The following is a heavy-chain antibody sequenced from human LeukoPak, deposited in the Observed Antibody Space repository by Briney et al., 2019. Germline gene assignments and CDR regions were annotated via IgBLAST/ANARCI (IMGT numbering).Heavy chain of an antibody. Sequence: GGSLRLSCAASGFTVSSNYMSWVRQAAGKGLEWGSVIYSGGGTYYADSVKGRFTISRDNSKNTLYLEMNSLRAEDTAVYYCLVPGYSYGHDYWGQGTLVTVSS. V-gene: IGHV3-66*01. CDR2: IYSGGGT. CDR1: GFTVSSNY. CDR3: LVPGYSYGHDY. D-gene: IGHD5-18*01. J-gene: IGHJ4*02.